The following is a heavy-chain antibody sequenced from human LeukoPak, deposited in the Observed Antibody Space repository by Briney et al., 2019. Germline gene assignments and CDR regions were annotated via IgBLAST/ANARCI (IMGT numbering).Heavy chain of an antibody. CDR1: SGSISSYY. V-gene: IGHV4-59*01. D-gene: IGHD6-13*01. CDR3: ARGGYSSSWYYHDAFDI. CDR2: IYYSGST. Sequence: SETLSLTCTVSSGSISSYYWSWIRQPPGKGLEWIGYIYYSGSTNYNPSLKSRVTISVDTSKNQFSLKLSSVTAADTAVYYCARGGYSSSWYYHDAFDIWGQGTMVTVSS. J-gene: IGHJ3*02.